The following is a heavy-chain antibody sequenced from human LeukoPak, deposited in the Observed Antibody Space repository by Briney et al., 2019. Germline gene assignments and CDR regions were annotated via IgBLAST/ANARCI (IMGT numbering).Heavy chain of an antibody. CDR1: SGSFSGYY. CDR2: FYSRGST. Sequence: AETLSLTCAVYSGSFSGYYWSWIRQPPGKGLEWIGYFYSRGSTNYSPSLKSRVTISVDTSKNQFSLKLYSVTAADTAVYYCARRYSGYGNAFDIWGQGTMVTVSS. V-gene: IGHV4-59*08. J-gene: IGHJ3*02. CDR3: ARRYSGYGNAFDI. D-gene: IGHD5-12*01.